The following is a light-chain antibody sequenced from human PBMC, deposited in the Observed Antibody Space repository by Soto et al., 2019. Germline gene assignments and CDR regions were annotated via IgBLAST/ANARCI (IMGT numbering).Light chain of an antibody. CDR2: LNRDGSH. CDR3: QTWGTGIVI. J-gene: IGLJ2*01. V-gene: IGLV4-69*01. Sequence: QPVLTQSPSASASLGASVKLTCTLSSGHSNYAIAWHQQQPEKGPRYLMQLNRDGSHSKGDGIPNRFSGPSSGAQRYLTISSLQSEDEADYYCQTWGTGIVIFGGGTKLTVL. CDR1: SGHSNYA.